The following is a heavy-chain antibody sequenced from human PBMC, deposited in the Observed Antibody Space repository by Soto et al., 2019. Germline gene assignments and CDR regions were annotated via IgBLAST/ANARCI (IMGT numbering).Heavy chain of an antibody. CDR3: ARLTPDLYCSGGSCYSRYFVY. CDR1: GGTFSSDA. CDR2: IIPIFGTA. V-gene: IGHV1-69*13. D-gene: IGHD2-15*01. J-gene: IGHJ4*02. Sequence: SVKVSCKASGGTFSSDAISWVRQAPGQVLEWMGGIIPIFGTANYAQKFQCRVTITADESTSTAYMELSSLRSEDTAVYFCARLTPDLYCSGGSCYSRYFVYWCPGTLVTVSS.